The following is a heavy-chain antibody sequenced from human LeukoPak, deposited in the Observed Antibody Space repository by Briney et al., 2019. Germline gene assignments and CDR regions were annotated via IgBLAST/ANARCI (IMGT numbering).Heavy chain of an antibody. Sequence: SETLSLTCTVSGGSISSYHWSWIRQPPGKGLEWIGYIYYSGSTNYNPSLKSRVTISVDTSKNQFSLKLSSVTAADTAVYYCASTYCSGGSCYWALDYWGQGTLVTVSS. CDR2: IYYSGST. CDR3: ASTYCSGGSCYWALDY. D-gene: IGHD2-15*01. CDR1: GGSISSYH. V-gene: IGHV4-59*08. J-gene: IGHJ4*02.